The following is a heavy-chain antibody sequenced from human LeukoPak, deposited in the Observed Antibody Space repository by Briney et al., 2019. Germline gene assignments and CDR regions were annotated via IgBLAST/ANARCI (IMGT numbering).Heavy chain of an antibody. CDR1: GITFSSHS. CDR2: ISGSEGST. CDR3: AAKSPGHFPFDY. J-gene: IGHJ4*02. D-gene: IGHD3-3*02. Sequence: GGSLRLSCVVSGITFSSHSINWVRPAPGKGLEWVSAISGSEGSTYYADSVKGRFTISRDISKNTVFLQMSSLRAGDTAVYYCAAKSPGHFPFDYWGQGTPVTVSS. V-gene: IGHV3-23*01.